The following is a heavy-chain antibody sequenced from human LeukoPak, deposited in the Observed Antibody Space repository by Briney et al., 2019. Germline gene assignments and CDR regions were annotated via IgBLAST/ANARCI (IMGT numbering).Heavy chain of an antibody. CDR2: TYYMSKWYN. CDR1: GDSVSSNSAT. D-gene: IGHD3-16*01. Sequence: SQTLSLTCAISGDSVSSNSATWNWIRQSPSRGLEWLGRTYYMSKWYNDYAISVESRIIISPDTSKNQLSLQLNSVTPEDTAVYYCTRGTTRMLDVWGQGTMVAVSS. CDR3: TRGTTRMLDV. J-gene: IGHJ3*01. V-gene: IGHV6-1*01.